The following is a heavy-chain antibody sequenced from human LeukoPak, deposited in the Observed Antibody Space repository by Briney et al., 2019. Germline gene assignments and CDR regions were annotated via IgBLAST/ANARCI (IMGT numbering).Heavy chain of an antibody. J-gene: IGHJ4*02. CDR2: GSSDGSST. CDR3: AKDFWGSPRGVDQ. CDR1: GFTFSNYW. Sequence: AGSLRLSCAASGFTFSNYWMHWVRQPPPKGLVRVSRGSSDGSSTSYAATVKGRFTISRDNAKNTLYLQMNSLRAEDPAVYYCAKDFWGSPRGVDQWGEGTLVTVSS. V-gene: IGHV3-74*01. D-gene: IGHD3-16*01.